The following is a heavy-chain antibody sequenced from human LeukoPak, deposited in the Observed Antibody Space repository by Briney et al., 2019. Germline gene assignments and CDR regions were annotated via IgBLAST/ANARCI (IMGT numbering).Heavy chain of an antibody. CDR3: AREPLGMGPVVTTLGGPFDP. Sequence: SETLSLTCTVSGYSISSGYYWGWIRQPPGKGLEWIGSIYHSGSTYYNPSLRSRVTISVDTSKNQFSLKLSSVTAADTAVYYCAREPLGMGPVVTTLGGPFDPWGQGTLVTVSS. CDR2: IYHSGST. D-gene: IGHD4-11*01. V-gene: IGHV4-38-2*02. CDR1: GYSISSGYY. J-gene: IGHJ5*02.